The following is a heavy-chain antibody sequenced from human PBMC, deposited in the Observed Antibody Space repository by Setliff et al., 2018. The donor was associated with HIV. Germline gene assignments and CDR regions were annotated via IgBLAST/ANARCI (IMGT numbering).Heavy chain of an antibody. V-gene: IGHV7-4-1*02. CDR3: ARDLPLPGIAVAASMGRDYYYSMDV. D-gene: IGHD6-19*01. CDR1: GYTFTNYA. Sequence: ASVKVSCKASGYTFTNYAMNWVRQAPGQGLEWMGRINTNTGNPTYAQGFTGRFVFSLDTSVNTAYLQVSSLETEDTAVYYCARDLPLPGIAVAASMGRDYYYSMDVWGQGTTVTVSS. J-gene: IGHJ6*02. CDR2: INTNTGNP.